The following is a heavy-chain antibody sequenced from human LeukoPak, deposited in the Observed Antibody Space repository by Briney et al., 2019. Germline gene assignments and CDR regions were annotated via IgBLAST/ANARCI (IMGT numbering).Heavy chain of an antibody. J-gene: IGHJ6*02. CDR1: GFAFSSYG. V-gene: IGHV3-33*01. D-gene: IGHD3-10*01. CDR3: ARERTLYVSGSGYGMDV. Sequence: PGGSLRLSCAASGFAFSSYGMHWVRQAPGKGLEWVALIWYDGNNKYYADSVKGRFTISRDSSKNTLYLEMSSLRAEDTAVYFCARERTLYVSGSGYGMDVWGQGTTVTVSS. CDR2: IWYDGNNK.